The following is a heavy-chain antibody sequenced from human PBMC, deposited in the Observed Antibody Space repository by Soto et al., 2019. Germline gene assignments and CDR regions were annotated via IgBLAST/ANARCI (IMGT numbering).Heavy chain of an antibody. CDR2: ISAYNGNT. CDR3: AIDLDSSGPGDY. D-gene: IGHD3-22*01. Sequence: ASVKVSCKASGYTFTSYGISWVRQAPGQGLEWMGWISAYNGNTNYARKLQGRVTMTTDTSTSTAYMELRSLRSDDTAVYYCAIDLDSSGPGDYWGQGTLVTVSS. CDR1: GYTFTSYG. J-gene: IGHJ4*02. V-gene: IGHV1-18*01.